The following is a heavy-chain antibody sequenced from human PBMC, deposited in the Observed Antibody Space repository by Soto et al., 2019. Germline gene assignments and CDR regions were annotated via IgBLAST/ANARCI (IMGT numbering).Heavy chain of an antibody. CDR2: ISWNSGSI. CDR3: AKDLDYGGNFEPDAFDI. Sequence: QPGGSLRLSCAASGLTFDDYAMHWVRQAPGKGLEWVSGISWNSGSIGYADSVKGRFTISRDNAKNSLYLQMNSLRAEDTALYYCAKDLDYGGNFEPDAFDIWGQGTMVTVSS. CDR1: GLTFDDYA. V-gene: IGHV3-9*01. J-gene: IGHJ3*02. D-gene: IGHD4-17*01.